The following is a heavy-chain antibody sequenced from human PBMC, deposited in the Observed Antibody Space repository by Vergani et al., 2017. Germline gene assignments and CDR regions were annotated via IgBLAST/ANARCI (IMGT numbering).Heavy chain of an antibody. CDR1: GGSISSGSYY. J-gene: IGHJ4*02. V-gene: IGHV4-61*10. D-gene: IGHD1-26*01. CDR2: IYYSGST. Sequence: QVQLQESGPGLVKPSQTLSLTCTVSGGSISSGSYYWSWIRQPAGKGLEWIGYIYYSGSTNYNPSLKSRVTISVDTSKNQFSLKLSSVTAADTAVYYCATGGSYYNYFDYWGQGTLVTVSS. CDR3: ATGGSYYNYFDY.